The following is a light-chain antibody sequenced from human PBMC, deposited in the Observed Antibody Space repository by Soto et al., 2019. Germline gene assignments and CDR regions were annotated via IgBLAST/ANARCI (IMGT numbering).Light chain of an antibody. J-gene: IGKJ1*01. CDR1: QSVSSTS. CDR3: QQYDNSVWT. Sequence: EIVLTQSPGTLSLSPGERATLSCRASQSVSSTSLEWYQQKPGQAPRLLMYGVSSRATGIPDRVSGSGSGTDFTLTINRLEPEDFAVYFCQQYDNSVWTFGQGTRVEIK. V-gene: IGKV3-20*01. CDR2: GVS.